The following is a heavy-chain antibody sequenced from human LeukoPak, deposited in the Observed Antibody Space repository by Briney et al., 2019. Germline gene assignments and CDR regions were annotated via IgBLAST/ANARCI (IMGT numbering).Heavy chain of an antibody. CDR1: GFMFDSYA. V-gene: IGHV3-23*01. Sequence: PGGSLRLSCAASGFMFDSYAVNWVRQAPGGGLEWASGISGTAGRAYYADSVEGRFTISRANSKSALYLQMNSLRGDDTAIYFCAKGGFDTAMVTSWYFDVWGRGTPVTVSS. CDR2: ISGTAGRA. CDR3: AKGGFDTAMVTSWYFDV. D-gene: IGHD5-18*01. J-gene: IGHJ2*01.